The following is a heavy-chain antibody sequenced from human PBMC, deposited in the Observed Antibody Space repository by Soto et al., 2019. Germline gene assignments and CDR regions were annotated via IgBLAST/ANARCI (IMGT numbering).Heavy chain of an antibody. CDR1: LFSFGSYG. J-gene: IGHJ3*01. CDR3: ARAQYTGSYFDACDV. Sequence: GGSLRLSCAASLFSFGSYGMHWVRQAPGKGLDWVAVIWYDGSNKYYAESVKGRFTISRDNSKNTLYVQMNSLTVEDTTVYYCARAQYTGSYFDACDVWGQGTMVTVSS. V-gene: IGHV3-33*08. CDR2: IWYDGSNK. D-gene: IGHD1-26*01.